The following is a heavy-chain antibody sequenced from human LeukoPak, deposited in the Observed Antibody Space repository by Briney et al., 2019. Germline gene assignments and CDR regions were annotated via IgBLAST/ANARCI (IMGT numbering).Heavy chain of an antibody. CDR1: GGTFSSYA. CDR2: IIPIFGTA. CDR3: ARGLRYFDWLLSYYFDY. Sequence: SVKISCKASGGTFSSYAISWVRQAPGQGLEWMGGIIPIFGTANYAQKFQGRVTITADESTSTAYMELSSLRSEDTAVYYCARGLRYFDWLLSYYFDYWGQGTLVTVSS. V-gene: IGHV1-69*13. J-gene: IGHJ4*02. D-gene: IGHD3-9*01.